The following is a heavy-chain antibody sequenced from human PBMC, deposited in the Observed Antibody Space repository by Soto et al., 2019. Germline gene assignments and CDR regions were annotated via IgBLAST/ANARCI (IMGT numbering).Heavy chain of an antibody. D-gene: IGHD6-13*01. CDR2: ISYRGIT. J-gene: IGHJ5*02. CDR1: GGSFSSGAYH. V-gene: IGHV4-31*03. CDR3: ARMSATGTRWFDP. Sequence: QVQLQESGPGLVKPSQTLSLTCTVSGGSFSSGAYHWSWVRQHPGQGLEWIASISYRGITYSNPSLKSRLSMSVDTSQNQFSLTLTSVTAADTAVYHCARMSATGTRWFDPWGQGTLVTVSS.